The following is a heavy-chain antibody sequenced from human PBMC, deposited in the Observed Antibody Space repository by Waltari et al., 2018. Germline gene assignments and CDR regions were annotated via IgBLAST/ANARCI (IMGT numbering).Heavy chain of an antibody. V-gene: IGHV1-69-2*01. CDR3: ARRSGHCDGTTCSAGWFDP. Sequence: EIRLLQSGAEVKKPGATVKISCKASGNSLSDNYIHWVQQVQGKGHKCRGRSKPEDGDTIYAEKFEDRVTLTADLAIETAYFEVSRLSADDTATYYCARRSGHCDGTTCSAGWFDPWGQGTLVKVSS. CDR2: SKPEDGDT. J-gene: IGHJ5*02. D-gene: IGHD2-2*01. CDR1: GNSLSDNY.